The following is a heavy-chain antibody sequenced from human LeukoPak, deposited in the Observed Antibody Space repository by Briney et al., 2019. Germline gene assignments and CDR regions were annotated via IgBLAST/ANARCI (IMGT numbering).Heavy chain of an antibody. CDR1: GFTFSSYS. Sequence: PGGSLRLSCAASGFTFSSYSMNWVRQAPGKGLEWVSSISSSSSYIYYADSVKGRFTISRDNAKNSLYLQMNSLRAEDTAVYYCARHPPYELGAFDIWGQGTMVTVSS. CDR3: ARHPPYELGAFDI. D-gene: IGHD3-10*01. V-gene: IGHV3-21*01. J-gene: IGHJ3*02. CDR2: ISSSSSYI.